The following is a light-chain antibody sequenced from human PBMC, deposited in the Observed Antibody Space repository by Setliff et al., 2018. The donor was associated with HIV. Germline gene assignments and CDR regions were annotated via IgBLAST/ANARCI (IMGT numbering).Light chain of an antibody. CDR1: SNDVGGYNY. Sequence: QSVLTQPASVSGSPGQSITISCTGASNDVGGYNYVSWYQQHPGKAPKLMIYDVTNRPSGVSNRFSGSKSGNTASLTISGLQAEDEADYYCSSYTSTTFYVFGSGTKAPS. J-gene: IGLJ1*01. V-gene: IGLV2-14*03. CDR2: DVT. CDR3: SSYTSTTFYV.